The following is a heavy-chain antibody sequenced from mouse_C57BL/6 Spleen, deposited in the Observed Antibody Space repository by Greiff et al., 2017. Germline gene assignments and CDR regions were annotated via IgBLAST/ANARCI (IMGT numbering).Heavy chain of an antibody. J-gene: IGHJ1*03. CDR2: ISSGGSYT. Sequence: EVHLVESGGDLVKPGGSLKLSCAASGFTFSSYGMSWVRQTPDKRLEWVATISSGGSYTYYPDSVKGRFTISSDNAKNTLYLQMSSLKSEDTAMYYCARQDITTVVATRYFDVWGTGTTVTVSS. V-gene: IGHV5-6*01. D-gene: IGHD1-1*01. CDR1: GFTFSSYG. CDR3: ARQDITTVVATRYFDV.